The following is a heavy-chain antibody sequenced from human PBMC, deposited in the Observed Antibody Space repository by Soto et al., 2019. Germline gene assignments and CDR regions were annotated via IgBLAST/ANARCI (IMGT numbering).Heavy chain of an antibody. J-gene: IGHJ4*02. Sequence: QVQLQESGPGLVKPSGTLSLTCAVSSGSISSINWWSWVRQPPGKGLEWIGEIYHSGSTNYNPSLKSPVTISVDKSKNQFSLKLSSVTAADRAVYYCARGRNRVTKKYYFDYWGQGTMVTVSS. D-gene: IGHD4-17*01. CDR1: SGSISSINW. V-gene: IGHV4-4*02. CDR3: ARGRNRVTKKYYFDY. CDR2: IYHSGST.